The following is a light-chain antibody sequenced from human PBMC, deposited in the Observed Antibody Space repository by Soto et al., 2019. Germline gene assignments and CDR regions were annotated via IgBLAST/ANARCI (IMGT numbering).Light chain of an antibody. V-gene: IGLV1-44*01. CDR2: SNN. CDR1: TSNIATNT. Sequence: QSALTQPPSASGTPGQTVTISCSGRTSNIATNTVNWYQQVPGTAPKLLTHSNNQRPSGVPDRFSASKSGTSASLVIRGLQSEDEADYYCAAWDDSLSQFVFGTGTKVTVL. CDR3: AAWDDSLSQFV. J-gene: IGLJ1*01.